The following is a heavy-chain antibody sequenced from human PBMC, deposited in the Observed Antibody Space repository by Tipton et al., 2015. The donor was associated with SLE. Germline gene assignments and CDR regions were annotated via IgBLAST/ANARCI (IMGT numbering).Heavy chain of an antibody. D-gene: IGHD1-26*01. CDR3: ASELSPYYGMDV. J-gene: IGHJ6*02. Sequence: SLRLSCAASGFSINNNYMSWVRQAPGKGLDWVSVIYSDGSTYYADFVKGRFTISRDISKNTVYLQINRLRTEDTAVYYCASELSPYYGMDVWGQGTTVTVSS. V-gene: IGHV3-66*02. CDR2: IYSDGST. CDR1: GFSINNNY.